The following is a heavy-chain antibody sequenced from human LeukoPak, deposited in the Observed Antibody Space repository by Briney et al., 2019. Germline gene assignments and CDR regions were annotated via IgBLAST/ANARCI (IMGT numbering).Heavy chain of an antibody. J-gene: IGHJ4*02. CDR3: ARGRGGSSGYIFDY. D-gene: IGHD3-22*01. CDR1: GFTFSSYD. CDR2: IGTAGDT. V-gene: IGHV3-13*01. Sequence: GGSLRLSCAASGFTFSSYDMHWVRQATGKGLEWVSAIGTAGDTYYPGSVKGRFTISRENAKNSLCLQMNSLRAGDTAVYYCARGRGGSSGYIFDYWGQGTLVTVSS.